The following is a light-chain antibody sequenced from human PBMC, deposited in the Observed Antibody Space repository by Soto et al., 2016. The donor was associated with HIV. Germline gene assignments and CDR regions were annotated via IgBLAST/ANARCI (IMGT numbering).Light chain of an antibody. CDR2: AAS. V-gene: IGKV1-39*01. CDR3: QQSYSTSHT. CDR1: QSISNY. J-gene: IGKJ2*01. Sequence: DIQMTQYPSSLSASVGDRVTITCRASQSISNYLNWYQQKPGKAPKLLIYAASTLQGGVPSRFSGSGSGTDFTLTISSLQPEDFATYYCQQSYSTSHTFGQGTKLEIK.